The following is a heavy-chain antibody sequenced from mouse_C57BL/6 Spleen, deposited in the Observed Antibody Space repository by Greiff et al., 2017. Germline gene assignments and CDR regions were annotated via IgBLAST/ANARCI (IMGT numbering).Heavy chain of an antibody. D-gene: IGHD1-1*01. CDR2: IYPRDGST. CDR1: GYTFTDHT. J-gene: IGHJ1*03. Sequence: VQLQQSDAELVKPGASVKISCKVSGYTFTDHTIHWMKQRPEQGLEWIGYIYPRDGSTKYNEKFKGKATLTADKSSSTAYMQLNSLTSEDSAVYFCERGLYGRGPYWYFDVWGTGTTVTVSS. CDR3: ERGLYGRGPYWYFDV. V-gene: IGHV1-78*01.